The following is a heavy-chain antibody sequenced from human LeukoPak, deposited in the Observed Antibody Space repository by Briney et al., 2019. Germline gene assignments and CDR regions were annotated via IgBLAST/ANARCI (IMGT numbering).Heavy chain of an antibody. CDR2: INPNSGGT. Sequence: ASVKVSCKSSGYTFTGYYMHWVRQAPGQGLEWMGWINPNSGGTNYAQKFQGRVTMTRDTSISTAYMELSRLRSDDTSVYYCSKLRGIAAAGVWFDPWGEGSLVTVSS. J-gene: IGHJ5*02. CDR3: SKLRGIAAAGVWFDP. CDR1: GYTFTGYY. V-gene: IGHV1-2*02. D-gene: IGHD6-13*01.